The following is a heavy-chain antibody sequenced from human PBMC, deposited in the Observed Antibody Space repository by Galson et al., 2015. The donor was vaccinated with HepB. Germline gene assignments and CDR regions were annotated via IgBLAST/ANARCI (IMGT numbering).Heavy chain of an antibody. CDR3: ARGRGYDFWSGYWGGRGYPKLIDY. J-gene: IGHJ4*02. Sequence: SLRLSCAASGFTFSSYGMHWVRKAPGKGLEWVAFIRYDGSNKYYADSVKGRFTISRENAKNSLYLQMNSLRAGDTAVYYCARGRGYDFWSGYWGGRGYPKLIDYWGQGTLVTVSS. CDR1: GFTFSSYG. D-gene: IGHD3-3*01. V-gene: IGHV3-30*02. CDR2: IRYDGSNK.